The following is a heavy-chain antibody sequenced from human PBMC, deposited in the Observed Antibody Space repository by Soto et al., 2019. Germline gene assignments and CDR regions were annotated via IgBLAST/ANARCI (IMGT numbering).Heavy chain of an antibody. CDR2: VYHSGAT. CDR3: VRNGYYSLDV. D-gene: IGHD3-22*01. Sequence: QVQLQESGPGLVRPPGTLSLTCAVSGDSIIGTGWWSWVRQSPGKGLDWIGEVYHSGATNYNPSLKSRVTISVDTSRNQFSLNLGSVTAADTAVYYCVRNGYYSLDVWGQGTTVTVSS. J-gene: IGHJ6*02. CDR1: GDSIIGTGW. V-gene: IGHV4-4*03.